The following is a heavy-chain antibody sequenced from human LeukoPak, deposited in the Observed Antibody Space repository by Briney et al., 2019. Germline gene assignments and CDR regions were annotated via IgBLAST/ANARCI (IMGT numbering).Heavy chain of an antibody. V-gene: IGHV4-39*01. Sequence: PSETLSLTCTVSGGSIGSGDYYWGWIRQPPGKGLEWIGTIYYSGSTYYNTSLKSRVTIFVDMSNNLFSLKLNSVTAADTAVYYRARHDYGDYGPFDCWGQGALVTVSS. CDR2: IYYSGST. J-gene: IGHJ4*02. CDR3: ARHDYGDYGPFDC. D-gene: IGHD4-17*01. CDR1: GGSIGSGDYY.